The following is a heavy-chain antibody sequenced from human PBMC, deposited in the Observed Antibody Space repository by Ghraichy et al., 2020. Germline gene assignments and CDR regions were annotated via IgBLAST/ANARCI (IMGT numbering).Heavy chain of an antibody. CDR3: AKCSTSCLYGMDV. D-gene: IGHD2-2*01. V-gene: IGHV3-23*01. CDR2: IRGSGDST. CDR1: GFTFSSYA. J-gene: IGHJ6*02. Sequence: GGSLRLSCEASGFTFSSYAMSWVRQVPGKVLEWASTIRGSGDSTDYADSVKGRFTISRDHSKNTLYLQMNSLRAEDTAVYYCAKCSTSCLYGMDVWGQGTTVTVSS.